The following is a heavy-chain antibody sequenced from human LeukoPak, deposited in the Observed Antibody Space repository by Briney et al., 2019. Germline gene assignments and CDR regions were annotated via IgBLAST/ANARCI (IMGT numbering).Heavy chain of an antibody. CDR2: ISYDGSNK. Sequence: GGSLRLSCAASGFTFSSYAMHWVRQAPGKGLEWVALISYDGSNKYYADSVKGRFTISRDNSKNTLYLQMNSLRAEDTAVYYCAKQFPSWFDPWGQGTLVTVSS. CDR3: AKQFPSWFDP. D-gene: IGHD5-24*01. V-gene: IGHV3-30*04. CDR1: GFTFSSYA. J-gene: IGHJ5*02.